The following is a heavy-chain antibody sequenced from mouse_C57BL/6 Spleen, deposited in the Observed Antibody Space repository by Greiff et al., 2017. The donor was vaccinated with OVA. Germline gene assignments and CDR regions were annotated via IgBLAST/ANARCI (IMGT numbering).Heavy chain of an antibody. D-gene: IGHD1-1*01. J-gene: IGHJ2*01. Sequence: QVQLKQPGAELVKPGASVKMSCKASGYTFTSYWITWVKQRPGQGLEWIGDIYPGSGSTNYNEKFKSKATLTVDTSSSTAYMQLSSLTSEDSAVYYCARRGDYYGPYFDYWGQGTTLTVSS. CDR3: ARRGDYYGPYFDY. CDR2: IYPGSGST. CDR1: GYTFTSYW. V-gene: IGHV1-55*01.